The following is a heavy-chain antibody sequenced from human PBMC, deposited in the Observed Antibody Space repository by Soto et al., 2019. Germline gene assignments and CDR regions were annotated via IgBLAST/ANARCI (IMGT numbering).Heavy chain of an antibody. CDR3: ARNHYHSVSESLGAVSGFDS. V-gene: IGHV4-4*02. D-gene: IGHD1-26*01. CDR2: VYHTERI. Sequence: QVQLKESGPGLVKPSGTLSLSCAVSGGSIKTDNWWSWVRQSPGKGLEWIGEVYHTERINYNPSLEGRVSIAIVTSENHFSLHLISVTAADTGVYFCARNHYHSVSESLGAVSGFDSWGQGTLVTVSS. CDR1: GGSIKTDNW. J-gene: IGHJ4*02.